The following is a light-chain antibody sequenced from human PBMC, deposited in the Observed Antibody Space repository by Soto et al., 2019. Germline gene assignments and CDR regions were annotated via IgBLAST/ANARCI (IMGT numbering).Light chain of an antibody. J-gene: IGKJ2*01. CDR3: QKYYSTPHT. CDR2: WAS. V-gene: IGKV4-1*01. CDR1: QSVLYSSNNKNY. Sequence: DIVMTQSPDSLAVSLGERATINCKSSQSVLYSSNNKNYLAWYQQKPGQPHKLLIYWASTRESGVPDRFSGSGYGTDFTLTISSLQAEDVAVYYCQKYYSTPHTFGQGTKLEIK.